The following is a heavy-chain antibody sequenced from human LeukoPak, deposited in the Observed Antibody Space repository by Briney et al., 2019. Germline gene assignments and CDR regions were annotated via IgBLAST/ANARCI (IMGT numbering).Heavy chain of an antibody. V-gene: IGHV4-34*01. Sequence: SETLSLTCAVYGGSFSGYYWSWIRQPPGKGLEWIGELNHSGSTNYNPSLKSRVTISVDTSKNQFSLKLSSVTAADTAVYYCASRQDIVVVPAASSWFDPWGQGTLDTVSS. J-gene: IGHJ5*02. CDR3: ASRQDIVVVPAASSWFDP. CDR1: GGSFSGYY. D-gene: IGHD2-2*01. CDR2: LNHSGST.